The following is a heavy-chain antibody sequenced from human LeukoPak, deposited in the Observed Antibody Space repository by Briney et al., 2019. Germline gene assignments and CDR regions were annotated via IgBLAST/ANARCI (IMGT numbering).Heavy chain of an antibody. J-gene: IGHJ4*02. D-gene: IGHD2-15*01. CDR3: AKAPVTSCRGAFCCPFDY. CDR2: IRASGGTA. CDR1: GFTFSSYA. Sequence: GGSLRLSCSASGFTFSSYAMSWVRQAPGKGLEWVSAIRASGGTAYYADSVRGRFTISRDTSRSTLYLQMNSLRAEDAAVYYCAKAPVTSCRGAFCCPFDYWGQGTLVTVSS. V-gene: IGHV3-23*01.